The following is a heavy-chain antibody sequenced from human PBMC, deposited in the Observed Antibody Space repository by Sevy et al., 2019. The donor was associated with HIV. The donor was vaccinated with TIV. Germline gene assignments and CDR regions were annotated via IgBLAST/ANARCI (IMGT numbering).Heavy chain of an antibody. V-gene: IGHV3-72*01. CDR3: ARDLRSGGAHFDY. J-gene: IGHJ4*02. Sequence: GGSLRLSCAASGFTFSDHYMDWVRQAPGKGLEWVGRIRNKANSYTTEYAASVKGRLTISRDDSKNSLYLQMNSLKTEDTAIYYCARDLRSGGAHFDYWGQGTLVTVSS. CDR2: IRNKANSYTT. CDR1: GFTFSDHY. D-gene: IGHD3-16*01.